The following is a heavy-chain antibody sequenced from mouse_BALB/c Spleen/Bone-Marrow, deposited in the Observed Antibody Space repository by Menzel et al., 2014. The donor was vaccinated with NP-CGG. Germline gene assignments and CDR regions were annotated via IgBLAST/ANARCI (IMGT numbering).Heavy chain of an antibody. CDR3: TRREAYYRYDGDFDY. CDR1: GYTFTDYE. CDR2: IDPETTGT. D-gene: IGHD2-14*01. Sequence: QVQLQQSGAELVRPGASVTLSCKASGYTFTDYEMHWVKQTPVHGLEWIGAIDPETTGTACNQKFKGKATLIADKSSSTAYMELRSLTSGDSAVYYCTRREAYYRYDGDFDYWGQGTTLTVSS. J-gene: IGHJ2*01. V-gene: IGHV1-15*01.